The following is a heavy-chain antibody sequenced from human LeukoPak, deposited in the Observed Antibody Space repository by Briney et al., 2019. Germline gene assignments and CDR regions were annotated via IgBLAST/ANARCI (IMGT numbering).Heavy chain of an antibody. J-gene: IGHJ4*02. CDR2: ISAGSSAI. D-gene: IGHD5-18*01. CDR1: GFTFSFYK. Sequence: PGGSLRLSCAASGFTFSFYKMTWVRQAPGEGLEWVSTISAGSSAIYYADSVKGRFTISRDNARNSLYLQLNSLRADDTAVYYCARGSNYGADYWGQGSLVTVSS. CDR3: ARGSNYGADY. V-gene: IGHV3-48*01.